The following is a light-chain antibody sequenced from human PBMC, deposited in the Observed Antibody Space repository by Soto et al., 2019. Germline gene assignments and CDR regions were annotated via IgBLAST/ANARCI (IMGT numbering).Light chain of an antibody. CDR1: QNVLSRSDNKNY. CDR2: WAS. CDR3: QHYYTGPPRT. Sequence: DIVMTQSPDSLAVSLGERATINCKSSQNVLSRSDNKNYLGWYQQEPGQPPKLLIYWASTRVSGVPDRFSGSGSGTDFTLTISSLQAEDVAVYYCQHYYTGPPRTFGQGTKVELK. J-gene: IGKJ1*01. V-gene: IGKV4-1*01.